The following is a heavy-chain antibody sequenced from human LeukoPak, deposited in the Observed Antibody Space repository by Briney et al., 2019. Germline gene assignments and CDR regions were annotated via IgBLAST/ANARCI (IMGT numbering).Heavy chain of an antibody. D-gene: IGHD6-13*01. CDR3: ATQDSSSWYFDY. Sequence: PSETLPLTRTVSGGSVSSGNYFWSWIRQPAGKGLECIGRIHTSGSTNYDPSLKSRVTISVDTSNNQFSLKLSSVTAADTAVYYCATQDSSSWYFDYWGQGTLVTVSS. CDR2: IHTSGST. V-gene: IGHV4-61*02. CDR1: GGSVSSGNYF. J-gene: IGHJ4*02.